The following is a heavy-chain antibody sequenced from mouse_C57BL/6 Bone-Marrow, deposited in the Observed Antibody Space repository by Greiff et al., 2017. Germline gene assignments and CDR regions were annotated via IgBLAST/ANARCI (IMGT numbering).Heavy chain of an antibody. CDR1: GYTFTSYW. J-gene: IGHJ2*01. CDR2: IDPSDSYT. D-gene: IGHD1-2*01. V-gene: IGHV1-69*01. CDR3: AKESGYYGLFDY. Sequence: QVQLQQPGAELVMPGASVKLSCKASGYTFTSYWMHWVKQRPGQGLEWIGEIDPSDSYTNYNQKFKGKSTLTVDKSSSTAYMQLSSLTSEDSAVYYCAKESGYYGLFDYWGQGTTLTGSS.